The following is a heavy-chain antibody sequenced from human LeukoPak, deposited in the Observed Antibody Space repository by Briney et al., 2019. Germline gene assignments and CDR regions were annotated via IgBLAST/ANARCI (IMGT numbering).Heavy chain of an antibody. CDR2: ISYDGSDR. D-gene: IGHD3-10*01. J-gene: IGHJ3*01. V-gene: IGHV3-30*04. Sequence: GGSLRLPCSASGFRFSDYSMDWVRQAPGKGLEWVSVISYDGSDRKYADSVRGRFIISRDNSNNMVYLQMNTVRVDDTAVYYCIKVGPTASGNYHAFDVWGQGITVIVSS. CDR1: GFRFSDYS. CDR3: IKVGPTASGNYHAFDV.